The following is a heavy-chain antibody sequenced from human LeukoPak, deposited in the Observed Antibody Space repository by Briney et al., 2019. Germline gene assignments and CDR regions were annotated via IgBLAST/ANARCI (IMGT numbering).Heavy chain of an antibody. D-gene: IGHD3-3*01. CDR1: GGSISSYY. J-gene: IGHJ4*02. CDR3: ASSYDFWSGLIGYYFDY. V-gene: IGHV4-59*12. Sequence: PSETLSLTCTVSGGSISSYYWSWIRQPPGKGLEWIGYIYYSGSTNYNPSLKSRVTISVDTSKNQFSLKLSSVTAADTAVYYCASSYDFWSGLIGYYFDYWGQGTLVTVSS. CDR2: IYYSGST.